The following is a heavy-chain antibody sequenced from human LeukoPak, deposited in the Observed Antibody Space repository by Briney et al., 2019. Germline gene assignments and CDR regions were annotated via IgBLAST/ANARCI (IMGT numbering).Heavy chain of an antibody. CDR1: GGSLSSYY. CDR3: ARDPVNYYDSSGYYLNAFDI. CDR2: IYTSGST. J-gene: IGHJ3*02. D-gene: IGHD3-22*01. Sequence: PSETLSLTCTVSGGSLSSYYWSWIRQPARKGLEWIGRIYTSGSTNYNPSLKSRVTMSVDTSKNQFSLKLSSVTAADTAVYYCARDPVNYYDSSGYYLNAFDIWGQGTMVTVSS. V-gene: IGHV4-4*07.